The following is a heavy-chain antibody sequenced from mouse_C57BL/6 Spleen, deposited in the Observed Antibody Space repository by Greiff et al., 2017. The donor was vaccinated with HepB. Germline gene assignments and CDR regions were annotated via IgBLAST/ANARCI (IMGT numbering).Heavy chain of an antibody. CDR1: GFTFSSYA. V-gene: IGHV5-4*01. CDR3: ARDPDYYGSYFDY. CDR2: ISDGGSYT. D-gene: IGHD1-1*01. Sequence: EVMLVESGGGLVKPGGSLKLSCAASGFTFSSYAMSWVRQTPEKRLEWVATISDGGSYTYYPDNVKGRFTISRDNAKNNLYLQMSHLKSEDTAMYDCARDPDYYGSYFDYWGQGTTLTVSS. J-gene: IGHJ2*01.